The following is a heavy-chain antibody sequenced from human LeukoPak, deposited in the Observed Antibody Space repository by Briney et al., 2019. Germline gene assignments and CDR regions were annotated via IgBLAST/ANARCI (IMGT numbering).Heavy chain of an antibody. V-gene: IGHV4-38-2*02. D-gene: IGHD6-19*01. Sequence: SETLSLTCTVSGYSISSGYYWGWIRQPPGKGLEWIGSIYHSGSTYYNPSLKSRVTISVDTSKNQFSLKLSSVTAADTAVYYCARDEQWLVAFDIWGQGTMVTVSS. CDR1: GYSISSGYY. CDR2: IYHSGST. J-gene: IGHJ3*02. CDR3: ARDEQWLVAFDI.